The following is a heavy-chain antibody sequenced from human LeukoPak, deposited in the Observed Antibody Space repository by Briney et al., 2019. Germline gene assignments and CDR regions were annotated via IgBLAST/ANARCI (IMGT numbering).Heavy chain of an antibody. CDR3: ARGYCGGASCYPTDY. D-gene: IGHD2-15*01. Sequence: GGSLRLSCVPSGFTFSNYAMIWVRQAPGKGLEWVSAMSNSGGSTYYADSVKGRFTIFRDNSKNTLYLQMRSLRAEDTAIYYCARGYCGGASCYPTDYWGQGTQVTVSS. CDR2: MSNSGGST. J-gene: IGHJ4*02. V-gene: IGHV3-23*01. CDR1: GFTFSNYA.